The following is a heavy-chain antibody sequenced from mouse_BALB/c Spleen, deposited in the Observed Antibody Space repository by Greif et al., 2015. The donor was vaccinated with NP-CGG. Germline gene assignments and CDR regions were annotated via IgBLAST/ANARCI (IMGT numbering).Heavy chain of an antibody. CDR1: GFTFSSYG. CDR3: ASAMDY. CDR2: INSNGGST. Sequence: EVQLVESGGGLVQPGGSLKLSCAASGFTFSSYGMSWVRQTPDKRLELVATINSNGGSTYYPDSVKGRFTISRDNAKNTLYLQMSSLKSEDTAVYYCASAMDYWGQGTSVTVSS. J-gene: IGHJ4*01. V-gene: IGHV5-6-3*01.